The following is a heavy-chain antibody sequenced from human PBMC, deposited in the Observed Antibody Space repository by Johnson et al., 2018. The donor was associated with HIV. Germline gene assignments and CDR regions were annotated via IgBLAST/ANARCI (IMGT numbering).Heavy chain of an antibody. CDR2: IYSGGST. D-gene: IGHD6-13*01. J-gene: IGHJ3*02. CDR1: GFTVSSNY. V-gene: IGHV3-66*02. Sequence: VQLVESGGGLVQPGGSLRLSCAASGFTVSSNYMSWVRQAPGKGLAWVSVIYSGGSTYYADSVRGRFTISRDNSKNKLYLQLTGLGAEDTAVYYGARAGLSIAAAGTPPGAFDIWGQGTMVTVSS. CDR3: ARAGLSIAAAGTPPGAFDI.